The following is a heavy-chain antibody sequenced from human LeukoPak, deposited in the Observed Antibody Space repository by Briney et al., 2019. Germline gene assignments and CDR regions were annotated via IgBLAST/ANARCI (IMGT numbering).Heavy chain of an antibody. CDR3: ARPSRLTGMDV. Sequence: GGSLRLSCAASGFTFCSYSMNWVRQAPGKGLEWVSSISSSSSYIYYADSVKGRFTISRDNAKNSLYLQMNSLRAEDTAVYYCARPSRLTGMDVWGKGTTVTVSS. V-gene: IGHV3-21*01. CDR1: GFTFCSYS. CDR2: ISSSSSYI. D-gene: IGHD2-2*01. J-gene: IGHJ6*04.